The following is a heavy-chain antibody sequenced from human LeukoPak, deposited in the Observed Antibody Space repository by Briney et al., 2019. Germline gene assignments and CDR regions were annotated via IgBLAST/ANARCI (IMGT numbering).Heavy chain of an antibody. CDR2: IYHSGST. CDR1: GYSISSGYY. D-gene: IGHD6-13*01. Sequence: SETLSLTCTVSGYSISSGYYWGWLRQPPGKGLEWIGSIYHSGSTYYNPSLKSRVTISVDTSKNQFSLKLSSVTAADTAVYYCARSSPDAFDIWGQGTMVTVSS. CDR3: ARSSPDAFDI. J-gene: IGHJ3*02. V-gene: IGHV4-38-2*02.